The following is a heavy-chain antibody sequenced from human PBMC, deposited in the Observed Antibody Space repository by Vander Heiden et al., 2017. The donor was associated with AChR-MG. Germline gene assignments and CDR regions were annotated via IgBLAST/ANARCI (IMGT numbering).Heavy chain of an antibody. D-gene: IGHD2-2*01. Sequence: QITLKESGPTLVKPTQTLTLTCTFSGFSLSTSGVGVGWIRQPPGKALELLALIYWDDDKRYSPSLKSKLTITKDTSKNQVVLTMTNMDPVDTATYYCAHTMIYAPFDYWGQGTLVTVSS. J-gene: IGHJ4*02. CDR3: AHTMIYAPFDY. V-gene: IGHV2-5*02. CDR1: GFSLSTSGVG. CDR2: IYWDDDK.